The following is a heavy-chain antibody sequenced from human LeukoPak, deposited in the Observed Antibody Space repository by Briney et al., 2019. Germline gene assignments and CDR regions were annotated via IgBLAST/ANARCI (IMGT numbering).Heavy chain of an antibody. J-gene: IGHJ4*02. CDR3: ARVEQLQIDY. Sequence: SETLSLTCTVSGGSISSSSYYWGWIRQPPGKGLEWIGSIYYSGSTYYNPSLKSRVTISVDTSKNQFSLKLSSVTAADTAVYYCARVEQLQIDYWGQGTLVTVSS. V-gene: IGHV4-39*07. CDR1: GGSISSSSYY. D-gene: IGHD6-6*01. CDR2: IYYSGST.